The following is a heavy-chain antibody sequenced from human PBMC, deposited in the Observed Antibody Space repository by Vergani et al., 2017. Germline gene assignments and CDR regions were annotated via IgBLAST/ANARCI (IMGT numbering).Heavy chain of an antibody. J-gene: IGHJ6*02. D-gene: IGHD3-10*01. CDR3: ARAAYGSGPLDYYYGMDV. Sequence: EVQLVQSGAEVKKPGESLKISCKGSGYSFTSYWIGWVRQMPGKGLEWMGIIYPGDSDTRYSPSFQGQVTISADESISTAYLQWSSLKASDTAMYYCARAAYGSGPLDYYYGMDVWGQGTTVTVSS. V-gene: IGHV5-51*01. CDR1: GYSFTSYW. CDR2: IYPGDSDT.